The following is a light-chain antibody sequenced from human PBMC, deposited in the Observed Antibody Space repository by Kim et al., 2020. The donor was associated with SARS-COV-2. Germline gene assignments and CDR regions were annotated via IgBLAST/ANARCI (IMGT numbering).Light chain of an antibody. J-gene: IGKJ5*01. CDR3: QHRSNWPIT. CDR1: QSVGLY. V-gene: IGKV3-11*01. Sequence: LSRGERATLSWRANQSVGLYVAWYQQKPGQAPRLLMYDASERATGIPARFSGSGSGTDFTLTISSLEPEDFAVYYCQHRSNWPITFGQGTRLEIK. CDR2: DAS.